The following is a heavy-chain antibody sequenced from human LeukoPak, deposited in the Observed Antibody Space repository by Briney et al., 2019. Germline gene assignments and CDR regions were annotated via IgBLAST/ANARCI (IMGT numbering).Heavy chain of an antibody. Sequence: SQTLSLTFTVSGGSISSGSYYWSWIRPPAGKGLEWIGRIYTSGSTNYNPSLKSRVTISVDTSKNQFSLKLSSVTAADTAVYYCASLDYGGNRGYYFDYWGQGTLVTVSS. V-gene: IGHV4-61*02. CDR3: ASLDYGGNRGYYFDY. CDR2: IYTSGST. CDR1: GGSISSGSYY. D-gene: IGHD4-23*01. J-gene: IGHJ4*02.